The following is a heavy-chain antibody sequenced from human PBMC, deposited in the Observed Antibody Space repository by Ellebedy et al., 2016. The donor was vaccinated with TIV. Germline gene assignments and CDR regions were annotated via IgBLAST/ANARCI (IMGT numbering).Heavy chain of an antibody. Sequence: SETLSLXCTVSGGSVSSGSYYWSWIRPPPGKGLEWIGYIYYSGSTNYNPSLKSRVTISVDTSKNQFSLKLSSVTAADTAVYYCARGREGRIVGATKGLDYWGQGTLVTVSS. CDR1: GGSVSSGSYY. J-gene: IGHJ4*02. D-gene: IGHD1-26*01. V-gene: IGHV4-61*01. CDR2: IYYSGST. CDR3: ARGREGRIVGATKGLDY.